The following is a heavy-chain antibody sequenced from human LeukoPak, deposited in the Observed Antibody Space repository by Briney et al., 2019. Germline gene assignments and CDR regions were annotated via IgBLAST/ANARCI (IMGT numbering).Heavy chain of an antibody. CDR1: GGSISSSSYY. V-gene: IGHV4-39*01. CDR3: ARGPLVATMEGYYFDY. J-gene: IGHJ4*02. CDR2: IYYSGST. D-gene: IGHD5-12*01. Sequence: SETLSLTCTVSGGSISSSSYYWGWIRQPPGKGLEWIGSIYYSGSTYYNPSLKSRVTISVDTSKNQFSLKLSSVTAADTAVYYCARGPLVATMEGYYFDYWGQGTLVTVSS.